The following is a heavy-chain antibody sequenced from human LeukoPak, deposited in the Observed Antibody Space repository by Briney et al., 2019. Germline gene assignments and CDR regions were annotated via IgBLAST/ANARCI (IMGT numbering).Heavy chain of an antibody. J-gene: IGHJ4*02. Sequence: SETLSLTCTVSGGSISSGDYYWSWIRQPPGKGLEWIGYIYYSGSTYYNPSLKSRVTISVDTSKNQFSLKLSSVTAADTAVYYCARGGRSDFGVCYYFDYWGQGTLVTVSS. D-gene: IGHD3-3*01. CDR1: GGSISSGDYY. CDR2: IYYSGST. CDR3: ARGGRSDFGVCYYFDY. V-gene: IGHV4-30-4*08.